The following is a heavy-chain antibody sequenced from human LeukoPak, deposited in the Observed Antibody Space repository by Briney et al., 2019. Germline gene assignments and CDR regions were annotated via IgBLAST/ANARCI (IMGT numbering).Heavy chain of an antibody. Sequence: GTSLRLSCAASGFTFSSFGMHWVRQDPGKGLEWVTLIWYDGSSEYYVDSVKGRFTISRDNSKNTLYLQINSLRAEDTAVYYCARDSYDILTGHYSGPDYWGQGTQVTVSS. CDR1: GFTFSSFG. CDR3: ARDSYDILTGHYSGPDY. V-gene: IGHV3-33*01. CDR2: IWYDGSSE. J-gene: IGHJ4*02. D-gene: IGHD3-9*01.